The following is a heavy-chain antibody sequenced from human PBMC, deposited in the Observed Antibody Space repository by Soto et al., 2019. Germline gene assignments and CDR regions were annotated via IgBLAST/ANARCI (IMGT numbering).Heavy chain of an antibody. CDR2: INPSGGST. CDR1: GYTFTRYY. V-gene: IGHV1-46*03. Sequence: DSVKVSCKAFGYTFTRYYLHSVRQAPGQGLEWMGVINPSGGSTSYAQKFQGRVTMTRDTSTSTVYMELSSLRSEDTAVYYCARPKIEAMAPGYWGQGTLVTVSS. J-gene: IGHJ4*02. D-gene: IGHD5-18*01. CDR3: ARPKIEAMAPGY.